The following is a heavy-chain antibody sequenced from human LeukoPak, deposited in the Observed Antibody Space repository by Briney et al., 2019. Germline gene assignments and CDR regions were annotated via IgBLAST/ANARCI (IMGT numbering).Heavy chain of an antibody. J-gene: IGHJ4*02. D-gene: IGHD5-12*01. V-gene: IGHV4-4*02. CDR2: IYHSGST. CDR3: ARGGGYDSFDY. CDR1: GGSISSSNW. Sequence: SGTLSLTCAVSGGSISSSNWWSWVRQHPGKGLEWIGEIYHSGSTNYNPSLESRVTISVDKSKNQFSLNLSSVTAADTAVYYCARGGGYDSFDYWGQGTLVTVSS.